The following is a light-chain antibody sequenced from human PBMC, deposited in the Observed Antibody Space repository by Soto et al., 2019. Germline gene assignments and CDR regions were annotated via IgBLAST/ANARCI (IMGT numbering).Light chain of an antibody. J-gene: IGKJ5*01. V-gene: IGKV3-20*01. CDR2: DTS. CDR1: QSVRDNY. Sequence: EIVLTQSPGTVSLSPGERATLSCRASQSVRDNYLALYQQKPGQAPSLLIFDTSRRATGIPDRFTGSGSGTDFTLTINRLEPEDFAVYYCQQYENSPITFGQGTRLEIK. CDR3: QQYENSPIT.